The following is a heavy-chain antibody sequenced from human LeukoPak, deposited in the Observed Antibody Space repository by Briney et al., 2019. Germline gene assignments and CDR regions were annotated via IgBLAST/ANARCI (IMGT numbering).Heavy chain of an antibody. CDR2: ISSSSSTI. J-gene: IGHJ2*01. CDR1: GFTFSSYS. Sequence: PGRSLRLSCAASGFTFSSYSMNWVRQPPGKGLEWVSYISSSSSTIYYADSVKGRFTISRDNAKNSLYLQMNSLRDEDTAVYYCARDMEQWLVQDWYFDLWGRGTLVTVSS. CDR3: ARDMEQWLVQDWYFDL. D-gene: IGHD6-19*01. V-gene: IGHV3-48*02.